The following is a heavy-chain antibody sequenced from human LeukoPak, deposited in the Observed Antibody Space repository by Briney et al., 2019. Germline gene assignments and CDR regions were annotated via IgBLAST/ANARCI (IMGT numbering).Heavy chain of an antibody. J-gene: IGHJ4*02. V-gene: IGHV3-33*01. CDR3: ARARTVTTYVGTDGY. CDR2: IWYDGSNK. Sequence: GGPLRLSCAASGFTFSSYGMHWVRQAQAKGLEWGGVIWYDGSNKYYADSVKGRFTISRDNSKNTLYLQMNSLRAEDTAVYYCARARTVTTYVGTDGYWGQGTPVTVSS. CDR1: GFTFSSYG. D-gene: IGHD4-17*01.